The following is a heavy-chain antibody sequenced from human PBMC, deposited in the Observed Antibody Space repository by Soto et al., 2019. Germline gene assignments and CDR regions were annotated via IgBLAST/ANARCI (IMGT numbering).Heavy chain of an antibody. CDR3: AKGPSRYQLLLSYYFDY. CDR2: ISWNSGSI. D-gene: IGHD2-2*01. CDR1: GFTFDDYA. V-gene: IGHV3-9*01. J-gene: IGHJ4*02. Sequence: EVQLVESGGGLVQPGRSLRLSCAASGFTFDDYAMHWVRQAPRKGLEWVSGISWNSGSIGYADSVKGRFTISRDNAKNSLYLQMNSLRAEDTALYYCAKGPSRYQLLLSYYFDYWGQGTLVTVSS.